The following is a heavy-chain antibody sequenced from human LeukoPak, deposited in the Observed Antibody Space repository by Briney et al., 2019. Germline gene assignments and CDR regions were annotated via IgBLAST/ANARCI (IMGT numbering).Heavy chain of an antibody. CDR3: ARKYDFWSGYPSYYYYGMDV. CDR1: GFTFSSYA. D-gene: IGHD3-3*01. Sequence: GGSLRLSCAASGFTFSSYAMHWVRQAPGKGLEWVAVIWYDGSNKYYADSVKGRFTISRDNSKNTLYLQMNSLRAEDTAVYYCARKYDFWSGYPSYYYYGMDVWGQGTTVTVSS. CDR2: IWYDGSNK. V-gene: IGHV3-33*08. J-gene: IGHJ6*02.